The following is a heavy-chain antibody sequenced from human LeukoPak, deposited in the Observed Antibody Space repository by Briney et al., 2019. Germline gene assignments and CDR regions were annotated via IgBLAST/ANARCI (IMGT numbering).Heavy chain of an antibody. J-gene: IGHJ4*02. CDR1: GGSISSYY. Sequence: SETLSLTCTVSGGSISSYYWSWIRQPPGKGLEWIGYIYYSGSTNYNPSLKSRVTISVDTSKNQFSLKLSSVTAADTAVYYCARATGLSASGGSFDYWGQGTLVTVSS. D-gene: IGHD1-26*01. CDR2: IYYSGST. V-gene: IGHV4-59*01. CDR3: ARATGLSASGGSFDY.